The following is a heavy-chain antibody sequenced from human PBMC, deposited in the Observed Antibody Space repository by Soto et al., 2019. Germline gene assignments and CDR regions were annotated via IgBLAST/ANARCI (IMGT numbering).Heavy chain of an antibody. CDR3: ARDPEIFDY. CDR2: INAGNGAT. J-gene: IGHJ4*02. V-gene: IGHV1-3*01. CDR1: GFTFTTYA. Sequence: ASVKVSCKASGFTFTTYAIHWVRQAPGQRLEWMGWINAGNGATKYSQNFQDRVTIARDTSANTAFMELSGLRSEDTAVYYCARDPEIFDYWGQGTLVTVSS.